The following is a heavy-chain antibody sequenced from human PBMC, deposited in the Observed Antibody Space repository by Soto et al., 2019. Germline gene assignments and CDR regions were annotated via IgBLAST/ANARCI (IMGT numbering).Heavy chain of an antibody. CDR2: INPNSGST. CDR3: ARDLLCILYSYGSGSCNWFDL. D-gene: IGHD3-10*01. CDR1: GYTFTGYY. V-gene: IGHV1-2*04. J-gene: IGHJ5*02. Sequence: ASVKVSCKASGYTFTGYYMHWVRQAPGQGLERMGWINPNSGSTNYAQKFQGWVTMTRDTSISTAYMELSRLRSEDTAVYYCARDLLCILYSYGSGSCNWFDLWGQGTLVTVSS.